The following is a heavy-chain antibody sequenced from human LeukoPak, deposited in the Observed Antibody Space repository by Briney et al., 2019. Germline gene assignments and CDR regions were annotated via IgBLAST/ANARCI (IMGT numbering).Heavy chain of an antibody. CDR1: GYTFTNYY. D-gene: IGHD7-27*01. Sequence: ASVKVSCKASGYTFTNYYIHWVRQAPGQGLEWVGIINPNGGSTSYAQRFQGRITMTRDTSTSTVYMELSSLRSEDTAVYYCARPQLGGELGSWGQGTLVTVSS. J-gene: IGHJ5*02. V-gene: IGHV1-46*01. CDR3: ARPQLGGELGS. CDR2: INPNGGST.